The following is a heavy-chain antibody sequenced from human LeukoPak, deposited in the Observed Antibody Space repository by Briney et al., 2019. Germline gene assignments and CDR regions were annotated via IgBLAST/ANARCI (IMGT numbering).Heavy chain of an antibody. Sequence: GGSLRLSCAASGFTFGSSAMSWVRQAPGKGLKWVSSISSSGDTTNYADSVKGRFTISRDTYKNTLYLQMTSLRAVDTALYYCAKGLYSAYSDWGQGTLVAVSS. CDR1: GFTFGSSA. CDR3: AKGLYSAYSD. D-gene: IGHD3-22*01. V-gene: IGHV3-23*01. J-gene: IGHJ4*02. CDR2: ISSSGDTT.